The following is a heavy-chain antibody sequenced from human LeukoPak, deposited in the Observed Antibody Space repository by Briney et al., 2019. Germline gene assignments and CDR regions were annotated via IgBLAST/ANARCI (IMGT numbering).Heavy chain of an antibody. CDR3: ARGLAAADGGVFDY. J-gene: IGHJ4*02. D-gene: IGHD6-13*01. Sequence: SETLSLTCSVSGYFISSGYYWGWIRQPPGKGLEWIGTIYHSGSTYYTDYNPSLKSRVTISVDTSKNQFSLKLSSLTAADMAVYYCARGLAAADGGVFDYWGQGTLVTVSS. V-gene: IGHV4-38-2*02. CDR1: GYFISSGYY. CDR2: IYHSGST.